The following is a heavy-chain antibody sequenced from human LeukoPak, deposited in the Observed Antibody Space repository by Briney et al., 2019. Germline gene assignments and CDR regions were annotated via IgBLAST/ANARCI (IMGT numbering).Heavy chain of an antibody. CDR1: GFTFSNYA. V-gene: IGHV3-23*01. J-gene: IGHJ4*02. D-gene: IGHD5-24*01. CDR2: IHDRN. Sequence: PGGSLRLSCEASGFTFSNYAMSWLRQAPGKGLEWVSTIHDRNYYADSVKGRFTISRDNSRSTLYLQMDSLRAEDTAVYYCAKDQPTDGYNSIWGRGTPVTVSS. CDR3: AKDQPTDGYNSI.